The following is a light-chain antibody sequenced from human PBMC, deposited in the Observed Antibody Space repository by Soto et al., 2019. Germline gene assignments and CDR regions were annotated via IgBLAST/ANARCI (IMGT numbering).Light chain of an antibody. Sequence: DIVLTQSPATLSLSPGERATLSYRARQSISTYLAWYQQKPGQAPRLLIYDALNRATGIPARFSGSGSGTDFTLTISSLEPEDFAFYYCQQRRDWPPISSGRGTNVDMK. V-gene: IGKV3-11*01. CDR3: QQRRDWPPIS. J-gene: IGKJ3*01. CDR2: DAL. CDR1: QSISTY.